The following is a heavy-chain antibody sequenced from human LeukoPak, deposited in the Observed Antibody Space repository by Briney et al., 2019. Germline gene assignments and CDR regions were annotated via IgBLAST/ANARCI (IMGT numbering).Heavy chain of an antibody. Sequence: GGSLRLSCAASGFTFSSYWMHWVRQAPGKGLMWVSRINGDGRTTNYADSVQGRFTISRDNAKNTLYLQMNSLTAEDTAVYYCARGIAVAGTETYYYGMDVWGQGTTVTVSS. J-gene: IGHJ6*02. CDR2: INGDGRTT. V-gene: IGHV3-74*01. D-gene: IGHD6-19*01. CDR1: GFTFSSYW. CDR3: ARGIAVAGTETYYYGMDV.